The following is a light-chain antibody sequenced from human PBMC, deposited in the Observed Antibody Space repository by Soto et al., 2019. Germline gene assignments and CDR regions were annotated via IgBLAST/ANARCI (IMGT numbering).Light chain of an antibody. CDR3: QQYDSYSGT. V-gene: IGKV1-5*03. J-gene: IGKJ1*01. Sequence: DIQMTQSPSTLSASVGDRVTITCRASQTISSWLAWYQQKPGKAPKXLIYKTSSLDSGVPSRFSGSGSGTELTITISGLQADDGATYDCQQYDSYSGTFGQGTKVDI. CDR1: QTISSW. CDR2: KTS.